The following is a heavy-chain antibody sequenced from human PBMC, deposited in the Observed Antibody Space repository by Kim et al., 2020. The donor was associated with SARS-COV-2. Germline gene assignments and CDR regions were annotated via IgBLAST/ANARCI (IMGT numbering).Heavy chain of an antibody. D-gene: IGHD5-12*01. CDR1: GFTFGDYA. CDR2: IRSKAYGGTT. CDR3: TRGDSGYDTMRGYYYYYGMDV. V-gene: IGHV3-49*03. J-gene: IGHJ6*02. Sequence: GGSLRLSCTASGFTFGDYAMSWFRQAPGKGLEWVGFIRSKAYGGTTEYAASVKGRFTISRDDSKSIAYLQMNSLKTEDTAVYYCTRGDSGYDTMRGYYYYYGMDVWGQGTTVTVSS.